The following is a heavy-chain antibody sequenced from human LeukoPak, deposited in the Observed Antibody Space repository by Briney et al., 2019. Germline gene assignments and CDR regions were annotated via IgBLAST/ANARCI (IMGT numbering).Heavy chain of an antibody. V-gene: IGHV4-30-2*01. D-gene: IGHD3-9*01. J-gene: IGHJ5*02. CDR2: IYHSGST. CDR1: GGSISSGGYS. Sequence: SETLSLTCAVSGGSISSGGYSWSWIRQPPGKGPEWIGYIYHSGSTYYNPSLKSRVTISVDRSKNQFSLKLSSVTAADTAVYYCARAPYDILTGYYSWFDPWGQGTLVTVSS. CDR3: ARAPYDILTGYYSWFDP.